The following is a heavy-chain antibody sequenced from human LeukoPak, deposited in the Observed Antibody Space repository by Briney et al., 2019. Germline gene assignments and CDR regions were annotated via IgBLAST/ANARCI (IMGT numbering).Heavy chain of an antibody. V-gene: IGHV3-30*02. CDR3: ARDLSPWESRNPDAFDI. CDR1: GFTFSSYG. J-gene: IGHJ3*02. Sequence: GGSLRLSCAASGFTFSSYGMHWVRQAPGKGLEWVAFIRYDGSNKYYADSVKGRFTISRDNSKNTLYLQMNSLRAEDTAVYYCARDLSPWESRNPDAFDIWGQGTTVTVSS. D-gene: IGHD1-14*01. CDR2: IRYDGSNK.